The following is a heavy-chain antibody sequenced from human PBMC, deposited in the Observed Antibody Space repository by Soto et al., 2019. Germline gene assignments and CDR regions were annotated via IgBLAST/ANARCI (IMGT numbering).Heavy chain of an antibody. CDR1: GFTFSSYA. D-gene: IGHD3-10*01. Sequence: PGGSLRLSCAASGFTFSSYAMSWVRQAPGKGLEWVSAISGSGGSTYYADSVKGRFTISRDNSKNTLYLQMNSLRAEDTAVYYCAGGGPYYYGSGTHAFDIWGQGTMVTVSS. V-gene: IGHV3-23*01. J-gene: IGHJ3*02. CDR2: ISGSGGST. CDR3: AGGGPYYYGSGTHAFDI.